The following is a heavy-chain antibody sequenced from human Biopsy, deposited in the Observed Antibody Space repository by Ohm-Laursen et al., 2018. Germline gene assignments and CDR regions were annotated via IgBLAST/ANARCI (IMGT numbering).Heavy chain of an antibody. CDR3: ARVGAGAPSIDYFDY. J-gene: IGHJ4*02. Sequence: TLPLTCTVSGGSIGSFFWSWIRQPPGKGLEWIGYIYYSGSTNYNPSLRSRVTISVDRSKNQFPLELSSVTAADTAVYYCARVGAGAPSIDYFDYWGQGALVTVSS. CDR1: GGSIGSFF. CDR2: IYYSGST. V-gene: IGHV4-59*01. D-gene: IGHD1-26*01.